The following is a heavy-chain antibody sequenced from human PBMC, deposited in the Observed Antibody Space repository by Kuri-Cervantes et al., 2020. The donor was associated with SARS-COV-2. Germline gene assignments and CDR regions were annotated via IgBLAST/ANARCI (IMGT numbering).Heavy chain of an antibody. CDR2: IGGSGVRT. CDR3: AKVGGHREYFQN. CDR1: GFTFSSYA. D-gene: IGHD3-16*01. V-gene: IGHV3-23*01. J-gene: IGHJ1*01. Sequence: GGSLRLSCAASGFTFSSYAMNWVRQAPGKGLEWVSVIGGSGVRTNYADSVKGRFTISRDNSKNTLYLQMNSLRAEDMAVYYCAKVGGHREYFQNWGQGTLVTVSS.